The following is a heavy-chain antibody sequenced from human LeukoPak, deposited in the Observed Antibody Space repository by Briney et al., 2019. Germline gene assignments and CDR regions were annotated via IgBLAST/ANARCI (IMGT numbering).Heavy chain of an antibody. V-gene: IGHV4-59*06. CDR2: IYYSGST. CDR1: GGAVSSYY. Sequence: SETLSLTCTVSGGAVSSYYLTWIRQPPGKGLEWIGYIYYSGSTYYNPSLKSRVTISVDTSKNQFSLKLSSVTAADTAVYYCARGRGRRGNWFDPWGQGTLVTVSS. D-gene: IGHD3-16*01. CDR3: ARGRGRRGNWFDP. J-gene: IGHJ5*02.